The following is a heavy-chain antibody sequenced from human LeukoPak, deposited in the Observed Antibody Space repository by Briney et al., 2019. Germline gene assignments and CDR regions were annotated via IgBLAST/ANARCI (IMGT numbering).Heavy chain of an antibody. CDR3: AGGIGNY. CDR1: GITFRSYW. CDR2: INIDGRII. Sequence: PGGSLRLSCAAPGITFRSYWMHWVRQSPGKGLVWVSRINIDGRIITYADSVKGRFTISRDNAKNTLYLQVNSLRAEDTAVYYCAGGIGNYWGQGTLVTVSS. V-gene: IGHV3-74*01. J-gene: IGHJ4*02. D-gene: IGHD1-26*01.